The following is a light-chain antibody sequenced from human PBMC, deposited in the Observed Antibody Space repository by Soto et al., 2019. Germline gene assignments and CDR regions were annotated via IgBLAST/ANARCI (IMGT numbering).Light chain of an antibody. CDR2: GAS. V-gene: IGKV1-39*01. J-gene: IGKJ4*01. Sequence: DIQMTQSPSSLSTSVGDRVTITCRASENIRDFVNWYQQKPGKAPNLLIYGASTLQGGVPSRFSGSGSATDFTLTIRSLQPEDFATYYCQQSYSTPELTFGGGTKGDIK. CDR1: ENIRDF. CDR3: QQSYSTPELT.